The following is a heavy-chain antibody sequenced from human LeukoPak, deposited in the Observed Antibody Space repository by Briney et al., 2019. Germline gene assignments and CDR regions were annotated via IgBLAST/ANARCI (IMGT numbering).Heavy chain of an antibody. D-gene: IGHD6-19*01. V-gene: IGHV6-1*01. CDR1: GDSVSSNSAA. Sequence: SQTLSLTCAISGDSVSSNSAAWNWIRQSSSRGLEWLGRTYYRSKWYSGYAVFVKSRISVNPDTSKNQFSLQLNSVTPEDTAVYYCARSGSGGWIDYWGQGTLVTVSS. J-gene: IGHJ4*02. CDR2: TYYRSKWYS. CDR3: ARSGSGGWIDY.